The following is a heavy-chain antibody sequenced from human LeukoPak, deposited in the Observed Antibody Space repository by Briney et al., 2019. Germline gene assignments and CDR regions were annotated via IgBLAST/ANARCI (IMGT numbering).Heavy chain of an antibody. CDR3: ARRWYFDY. Sequence: GGSLRLSCAASGFTFDDYAMHWVRQAPGKGLEWVSGISSSSSYIYYADSVKGRFTISRDNAKNTLYLQMNSLRTEDTAVYYCARRWYFDYWGQGTLVTVSS. D-gene: IGHD6-13*01. V-gene: IGHV3-21*01. J-gene: IGHJ4*02. CDR2: ISSSSSYI. CDR1: GFTFDDYA.